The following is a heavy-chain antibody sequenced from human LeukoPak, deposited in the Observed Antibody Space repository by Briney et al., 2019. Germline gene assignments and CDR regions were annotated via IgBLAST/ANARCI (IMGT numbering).Heavy chain of an antibody. V-gene: IGHV4-39*07. Sequence: SETLSLTCTVSGGSISSSSYYWGWIRQPPGKGLEWIGSIYYSGSTYYNPSLKSRVTMSVDTSKNQFSLKLSSVTAADTAVYYCARGFNDRFSKYYYYMDVWGKGTTVTISS. CDR1: GGSISSSSYY. D-gene: IGHD1-1*01. CDR3: ARGFNDRFSKYYYYMDV. J-gene: IGHJ6*03. CDR2: IYYSGST.